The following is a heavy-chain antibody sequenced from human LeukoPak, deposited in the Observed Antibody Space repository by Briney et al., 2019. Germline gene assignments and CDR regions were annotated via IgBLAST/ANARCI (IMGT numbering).Heavy chain of an antibody. CDR1: GGSISSGGYY. Sequence: SQTLSLTCTASGGSISSGGYYWSWIRQHPGKGLEWIGYIYYSGSTYYNPSLKSRVTISVDTSKNQFSLKLSSVTAADTAVYYCARDRTLPSRAFDIWGQGTMVTVSS. CDR2: IYYSGST. V-gene: IGHV4-31*03. CDR3: ARDRTLPSRAFDI. J-gene: IGHJ3*02. D-gene: IGHD2-15*01.